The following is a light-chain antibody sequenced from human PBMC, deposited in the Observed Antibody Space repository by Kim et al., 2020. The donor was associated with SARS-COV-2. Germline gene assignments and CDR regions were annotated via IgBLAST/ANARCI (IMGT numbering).Light chain of an antibody. Sequence: GQKVTSTCSGSSYKIGNNSVHWYQQLPGTAPKLLIYDKNKRPSGIPGRFSGSKSGTSATLGITGLQTGDEADYYCGTWDSRLSAVVFGGGTQLTVL. CDR2: DKN. J-gene: IGLJ2*01. CDR3: GTWDSRLSAVV. V-gene: IGLV1-51*01. CDR1: SYKIGNNS.